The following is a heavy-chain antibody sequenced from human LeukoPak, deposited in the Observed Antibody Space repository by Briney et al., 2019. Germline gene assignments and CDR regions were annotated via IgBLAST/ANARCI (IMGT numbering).Heavy chain of an antibody. CDR3: ARDNSLGYSSSFNSFDY. Sequence: ASVKVSCKASGYTFTSYYMHWVRQAPGQGLEWMGIINPSGGSTSYAQKFQGRVTMTRDTSTSTVYMELSSLRSDDTAVYYCARDNSLGYSSSFNSFDYWGQGTLVTVSS. CDR1: GYTFTSYY. J-gene: IGHJ4*02. V-gene: IGHV1-46*01. D-gene: IGHD6-6*01. CDR2: INPSGGST.